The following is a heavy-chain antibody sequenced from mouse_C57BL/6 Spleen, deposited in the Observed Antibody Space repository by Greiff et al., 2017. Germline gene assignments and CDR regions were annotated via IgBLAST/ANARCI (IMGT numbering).Heavy chain of an antibody. V-gene: IGHV1-53*01. CDR1: GYTFTSYW. D-gene: IGHD2-2*01. Sequence: QVQLQQPGTELVKPGASVKLSCKASGYTFTSYWMHWVKQRPGQGLEWIGNINPSNGGTNYNEKFKSKATLTVDKSSSTAYMQLSSLTSEDSAVYYGAKMVTTKRVCYAMDYWGQGTSVTVSS. CDR3: AKMVTTKRVCYAMDY. CDR2: INPSNGGT. J-gene: IGHJ4*01.